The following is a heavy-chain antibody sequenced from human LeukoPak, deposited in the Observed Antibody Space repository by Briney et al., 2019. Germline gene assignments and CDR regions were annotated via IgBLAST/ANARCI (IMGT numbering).Heavy chain of an antibody. CDR3: AREASAAAATSFDY. CDR1: GFSFTYYS. D-gene: IGHD6-13*01. J-gene: IGHJ4*02. V-gene: IGHV3-21*01. Sequence: GGSLRLSRTASGFSFTYYSMNWVRQAPGKGLEWVSSISGPSSYIYYADSVKGRFTISRDNSKNTLYLQMNSLRGDDTALYYCAREASAAAATSFDYWGQGTLVTVSS. CDR2: ISGPSSYI.